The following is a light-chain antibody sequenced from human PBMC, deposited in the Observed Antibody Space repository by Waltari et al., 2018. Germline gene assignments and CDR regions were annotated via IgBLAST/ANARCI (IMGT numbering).Light chain of an antibody. CDR3: SSYITTNTLEL. J-gene: IGLJ2*01. Sequence: QSALTQPASVSGSPGQSITISCTGTSSYVGRHNHVPWYQQHPGKAPKLMIYDVSYRPSGVSNRFSGSKSGNTASLTISGLQAEDEADYYCSSYITTNTLELFGGGTSLTVL. CDR1: SSYVGRHNH. V-gene: IGLV2-14*03. CDR2: DVS.